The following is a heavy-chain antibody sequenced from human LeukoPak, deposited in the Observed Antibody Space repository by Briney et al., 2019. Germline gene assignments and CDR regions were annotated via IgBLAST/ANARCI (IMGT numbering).Heavy chain of an antibody. V-gene: IGHV4-39*01. CDR1: GGSISSSSYC. D-gene: IGHD6-6*01. CDR2: IYYSGST. Sequence: PETLSLTCVVSGGSISSSSYCWGWIRQPPGKGLEWIGSIYYSGSTYYNPSLKSRVTISVDTSNNQFSLKLSSVTAADTAVYYCARRPYSSSFRSSAYFDYWGQGTLVTVSS. J-gene: IGHJ4*02. CDR3: ARRPYSSSFRSSAYFDY.